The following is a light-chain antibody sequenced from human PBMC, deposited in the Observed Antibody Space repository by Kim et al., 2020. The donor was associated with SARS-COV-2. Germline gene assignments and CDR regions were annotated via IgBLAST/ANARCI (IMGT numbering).Light chain of an antibody. J-gene: IGLJ2*01. CDR1: NIGRKN. CDR3: QVWDSSTADVV. V-gene: IGLV3-9*01. CDR2: RDT. Sequence: ALGQTARIPCGGNNIGRKNVHWYQLKPGQAPGLFIYRDTNRPSGIPERFSGSNSGNTATLTISRAQAGDEADYYCQVWDSSTADVVFGGGTQLTVL.